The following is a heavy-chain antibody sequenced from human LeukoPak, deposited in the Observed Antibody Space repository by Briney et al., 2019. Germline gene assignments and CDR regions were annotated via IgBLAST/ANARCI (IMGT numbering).Heavy chain of an antibody. D-gene: IGHD3-22*01. Sequence: PSVTLSLTCAVYGGSFSGYYWSWIRQPPGKGLEWIGEINHSGSTNYNPSLKSRVTISVDTSKNQFSLKLSSVTAADTAVYYCARQPSYDSTQGYYYMDVWGKGTTVTISS. CDR3: ARQPSYDSTQGYYYMDV. CDR2: INHSGST. CDR1: GGSFSGYY. V-gene: IGHV4-34*01. J-gene: IGHJ6*03.